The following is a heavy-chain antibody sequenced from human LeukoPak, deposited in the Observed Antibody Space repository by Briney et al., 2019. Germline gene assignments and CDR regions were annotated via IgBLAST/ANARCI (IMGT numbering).Heavy chain of an antibody. CDR2: IIPILGIA. V-gene: IGHV1-69*02. Sequence: ASVKVSCKASGYTFTGYYLHWVRQAPGQGLEWMGRIIPILGIANYAQEFQGRVTITADKSTSTAYMELSSLRSEDTAVYYCASNYYDSSGYSLYWGQGTLVTVSS. D-gene: IGHD3-22*01. CDR3: ASNYYDSSGYSLY. J-gene: IGHJ4*02. CDR1: GYTFTGYY.